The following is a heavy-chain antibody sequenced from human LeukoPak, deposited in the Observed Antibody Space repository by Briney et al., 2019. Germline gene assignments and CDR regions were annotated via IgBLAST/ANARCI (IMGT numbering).Heavy chain of an antibody. CDR3: ARKRDYYYYMDV. CDR2: ISTSSSYI. Sequence: GSLRLSCAASGFTFSSYEMNWVRQAPGKGLEWVSYISTSSSYIYYADSVKGRFTISRDNSKNTLYLQMNSLRAEDTAVYYCARKRDYYYYMDVWGKGTTVTVSS. J-gene: IGHJ6*03. V-gene: IGHV3-21*05. CDR1: GFTFSSYE.